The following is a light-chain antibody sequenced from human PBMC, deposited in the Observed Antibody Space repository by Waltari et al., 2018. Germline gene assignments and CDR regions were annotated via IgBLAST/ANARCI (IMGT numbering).Light chain of an antibody. J-gene: IGKJ1*01. CDR2: AAS. V-gene: IGKV1-27*01. Sequence: DIQLTQSPSSLSASSGHRVTIACRARQDIGDSLAWYQQKPGNPPRLLIYAASNLHSGVPARFSGSGSGTDFTLTISSLQPEDVATYYCQKYNRAPRTFGQGT. CDR3: QKYNRAPRT. CDR1: QDIGDS.